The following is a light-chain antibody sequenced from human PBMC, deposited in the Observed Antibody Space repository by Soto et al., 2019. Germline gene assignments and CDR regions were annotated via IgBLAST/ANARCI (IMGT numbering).Light chain of an antibody. V-gene: IGKV3-20*01. CDR1: QSVSSGY. CDR3: QQYGSSPWT. J-gene: IGKJ5*01. Sequence: EIVMTQSPGTLSLSPGEGATLSCRASQSVSSGYLAWYQQKPGQAPRLLIYGASIRATAIPDRFSGRGSGTDFTLTISRLEPEDFAVYYCQQYGSSPWTFGQGTRLEI. CDR2: GAS.